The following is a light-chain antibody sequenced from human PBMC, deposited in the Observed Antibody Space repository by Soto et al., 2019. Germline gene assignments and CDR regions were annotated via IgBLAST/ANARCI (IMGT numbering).Light chain of an antibody. Sequence: QSVLTQPASVSGSPGQSITISCTGTSSDVGSYNYVSWYQQHPGKAPKLMIYEVSNRPSGVSNRFSGSKSGNTAYLTISGLQAEDEADYYCSSRTTSTTYVFGTGTKLTVL. CDR2: EVS. J-gene: IGLJ1*01. CDR3: SSRTTSTTYV. CDR1: SSDVGSYNY. V-gene: IGLV2-14*01.